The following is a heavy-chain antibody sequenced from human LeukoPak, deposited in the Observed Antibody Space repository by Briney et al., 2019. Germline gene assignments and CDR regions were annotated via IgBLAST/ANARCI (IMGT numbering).Heavy chain of an antibody. D-gene: IGHD3-9*01. CDR2: ISAYNGNT. CDR3: ARRLSVSHYDILTGYYYFDY. Sequence: ASVKVSCKASGYTFTSYGISWVRQAPGQGLEWRGWISAYNGNTNYAQKLQGRVTRTTDTSTSTAYMELRSLRSDDTAVYYCARRLSVSHYDILTGYYYFDYWGQGTLVTASS. J-gene: IGHJ4*02. V-gene: IGHV1-18*01. CDR1: GYTFTSYG.